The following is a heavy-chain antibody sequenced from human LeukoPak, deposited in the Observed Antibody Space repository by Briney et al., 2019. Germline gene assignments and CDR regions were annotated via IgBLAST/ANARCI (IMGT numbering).Heavy chain of an antibody. CDR2: ISGSSGLT. D-gene: IGHD4-17*01. CDR1: GFTFSSYA. V-gene: IGHV3-23*01. CDR3: ARRGESTTYGDYRFDY. Sequence: GGSLRLSCAAPGFTFSSYAMSWVRQAPGRGLEWVSAISGSSGLTYYADSVKGRFTISRDNSKNTLFLQMNSLRAEDTAVYYCARRGESTTYGDYRFDYWGQGTLVTVSS. J-gene: IGHJ4*02.